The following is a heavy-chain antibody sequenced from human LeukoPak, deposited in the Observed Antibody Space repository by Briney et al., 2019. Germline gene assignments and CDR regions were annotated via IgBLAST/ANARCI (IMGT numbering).Heavy chain of an antibody. D-gene: IGHD5-24*01. CDR3: VKDRKSRDLDSLDI. V-gene: IGHV3-9*01. J-gene: IGHJ3*02. Sequence: GGSLRLSCTVSGFIFDDFAMHWVRQAPGKGLEWVSGIYWDSSSLDYADSVRGRFTISRDNAKNSLYLQMNSLSTEDTAVYYCVKDRKSRDLDSLDIWGQGTKVTVSS. CDR1: GFIFDDFA. CDR2: IYWDSSSL.